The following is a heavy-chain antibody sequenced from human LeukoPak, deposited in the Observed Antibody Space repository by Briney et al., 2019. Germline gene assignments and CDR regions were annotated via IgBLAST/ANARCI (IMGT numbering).Heavy chain of an antibody. D-gene: IGHD6-13*01. CDR3: AKGETGYRGEYFQH. Sequence: GRSLRLSCAASGFTFSSYGMHWVRQAPGKGLEWVAVISYDGSNKYYADSVKGRFTISRDNSKNTLYLQMNSLRAEDTAVYYCAKGETGYRGEYFQHWGQGTLVTVSS. CDR1: GFTFSSYG. J-gene: IGHJ1*01. V-gene: IGHV3-30*18. CDR2: ISYDGSNK.